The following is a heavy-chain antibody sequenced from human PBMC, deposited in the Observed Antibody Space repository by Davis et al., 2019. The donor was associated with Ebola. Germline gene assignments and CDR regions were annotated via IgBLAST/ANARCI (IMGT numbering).Heavy chain of an antibody. J-gene: IGHJ6*02. V-gene: IGHV4-39*01. CDR3: NSKGYYYYGMDV. CDR1: GGSISSSSYY. Sequence: LETLSLTCTVSGGSISSSSYYWGWIRQPPGKGLEWIGSIYYSGSTYYNPSLKSRVTISVDTSKNQFSLKLSSVTAADTAVYYCNSKGYYYYGMDVWGQGTTVTVSS. D-gene: IGHD4-11*01. CDR2: IYYSGST.